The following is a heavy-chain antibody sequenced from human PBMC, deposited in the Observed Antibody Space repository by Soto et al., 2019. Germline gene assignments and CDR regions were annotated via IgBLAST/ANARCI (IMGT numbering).Heavy chain of an antibody. Sequence: EVQLVESGGGLVQPGGSLRLSCAASGITFSSYSMNWVRQAPGKGLEWVSYISGSSNTIYYADSVKGRFTISRDNAKNSLYLQMNSLRDEDTAVYYCARGGYSYGHAFDYWGQGTLVTVSS. J-gene: IGHJ4*02. CDR3: ARGGYSYGHAFDY. CDR1: GITFSSYS. D-gene: IGHD5-18*01. V-gene: IGHV3-48*02. CDR2: ISGSSNTI.